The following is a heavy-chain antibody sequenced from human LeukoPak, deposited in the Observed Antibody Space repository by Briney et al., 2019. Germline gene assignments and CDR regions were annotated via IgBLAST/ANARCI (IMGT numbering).Heavy chain of an antibody. CDR3: ARDGDYDSSGYYFWC. D-gene: IGHD3-22*01. CDR2: ISAYNGNT. CDR1: GYAFTSYG. J-gene: IGHJ4*02. Sequence: ASVKVSCKGSGYAFTSYGISWVRQAPGQGLEWMGWISAYNGNTNYAQKLQGRVTMTTDTSTSTAYMELRSLRSDDTAVYYCARDGDYDSSGYYFWCWGQGTLVTVSS. V-gene: IGHV1-18*01.